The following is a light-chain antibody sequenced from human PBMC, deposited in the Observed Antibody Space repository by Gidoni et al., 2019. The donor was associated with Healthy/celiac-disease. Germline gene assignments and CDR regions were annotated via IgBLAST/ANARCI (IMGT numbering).Light chain of an antibody. CDR1: QSVSSN. CDR3: QQYNNWPPMYT. J-gene: IGKJ2*01. CDR2: GAS. V-gene: IGKV3-15*01. Sequence: EIVMTQSPATLSVSPGERATLSCRASQSVSSNLPWYQQKPGQAPRLLIYGASTRATGIPARFSGSGSGTEFTLTISSLQSEDFAVYYCQQYNNWPPMYTFGQXTKLEIK.